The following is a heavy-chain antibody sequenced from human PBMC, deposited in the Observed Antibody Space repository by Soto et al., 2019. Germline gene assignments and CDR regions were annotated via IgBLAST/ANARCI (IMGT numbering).Heavy chain of an antibody. D-gene: IGHD3-22*01. V-gene: IGHV3-64D*06. CDR1: GFTFSSYA. CDR2: ISSNGGST. CDR3: GKDRVTMIVVAFDY. Sequence: GESLKISCSASGFTFSSYAMHWVRQAPGKGLEYVSAISSNGGSTYYADSVKGRFTISRDNSKNTLYLQMSSLRAEDTAVYYCGKDRVTMIVVAFDYWGQGTLVTVAS. J-gene: IGHJ4*02.